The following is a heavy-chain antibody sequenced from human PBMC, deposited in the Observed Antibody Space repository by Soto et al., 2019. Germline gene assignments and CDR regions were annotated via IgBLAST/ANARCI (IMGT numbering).Heavy chain of an antibody. CDR2: IIPITATT. J-gene: IGHJ4*02. Sequence: QVQLVQSGAEVKKPGSSVKVSCKASGDTLSSYAINWVRQTPGQGLEWMGGIIPITATTNYAQKFQGRVTITADESTSTAYMELSNLRSEDTAVYYCARGTAFVLPIDYWGQGTLVTVSS. D-gene: IGHD2-8*01. CDR1: GDTLSSYA. V-gene: IGHV1-69*01. CDR3: ARGTAFVLPIDY.